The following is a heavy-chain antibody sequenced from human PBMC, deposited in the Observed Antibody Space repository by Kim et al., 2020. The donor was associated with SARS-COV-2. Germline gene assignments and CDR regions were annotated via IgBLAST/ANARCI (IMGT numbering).Heavy chain of an antibody. CDR2: ISSSSSYI. D-gene: IGHD2-2*01. Sequence: GGSLRLSCAASGFTFSSYSMNWVRQAPGKGLEWVSSISSSSSYIYYADSVKGRFTISRDNAKNSLYLQMNSLRAEDTAVYYCSRDGRQYQLLPGTPYYYGMAVWRQGTTVTVSS. V-gene: IGHV3-21*01. CDR1: GFTFSSYS. J-gene: IGHJ6*02. CDR3: SRDGRQYQLLPGTPYYYGMAV.